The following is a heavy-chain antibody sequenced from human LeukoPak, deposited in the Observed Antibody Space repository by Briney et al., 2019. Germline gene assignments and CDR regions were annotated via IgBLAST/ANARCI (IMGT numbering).Heavy chain of an antibody. CDR1: GYTFTGYY. D-gene: IGHD3-22*01. Sequence: GASVKVSCKASGYTFTGYYMHWVRQAPGQGLEWMGRINPNSGGTNYAQKFQGRVTMTRDMSMSTAYMELSRLRSDDTAVYYCAGEDNSSGYRPFDIWGQRTMVTVPS. CDR3: AGEDNSSGYRPFDI. V-gene: IGHV1-2*06. J-gene: IGHJ3*02. CDR2: INPNSGGT.